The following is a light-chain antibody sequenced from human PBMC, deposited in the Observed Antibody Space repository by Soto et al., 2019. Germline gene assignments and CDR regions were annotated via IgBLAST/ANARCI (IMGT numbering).Light chain of an antibody. J-gene: IGKJ1*01. CDR1: QSVTSRY. CDR2: GAS. Sequence: EIVLAHSPGTLSLSSGGRATLPCRASQSVTSRYLAWYQQKHGQAPRLLIFGASIRDTGIPDRFSGSGSGTDLTITISRLEPEDFEVYYCQQYGSSPETFAQGTKVDIK. CDR3: QQYGSSPET. V-gene: IGKV3-20*01.